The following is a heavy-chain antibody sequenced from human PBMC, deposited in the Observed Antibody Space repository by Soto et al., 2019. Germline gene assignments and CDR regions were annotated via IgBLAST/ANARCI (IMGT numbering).Heavy chain of an antibody. CDR2: IYNSGTT. J-gene: IGHJ5*02. CDR3: ARDPAP. V-gene: IGHV4-31*03. Sequence: QVQLQESGPGLVKPSETLSLTCTVSGGSITRGGYYWSWIRQHPGKGLEWIGYIYNSGTTYYNPSXRGRVTISVDTSKNQFSLKLTSVTAADTAVYYCARDPAPWGQGTLVTVSS. CDR1: GGSITRGGYY.